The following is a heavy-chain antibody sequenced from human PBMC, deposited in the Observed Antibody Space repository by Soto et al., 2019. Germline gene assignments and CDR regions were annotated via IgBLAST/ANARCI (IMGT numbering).Heavy chain of an antibody. J-gene: IGHJ4*02. D-gene: IGHD2-15*01. CDR3: ARDVVRSTGGDS. CDR2: IIPIFSKT. CDR1: GGTFSTSS. V-gene: IGHV1-69*01. Sequence: QVQLVQSGAEVKEPGTSVKVSCKASGGTFSTSSFVWVRQGPGQGLEWMGGIIPIFSKTNVAQKFQGRITFTADESTRTAYMELSSLRSEDTAINYCARDVVRSTGGDSWGQGTLVTVSS.